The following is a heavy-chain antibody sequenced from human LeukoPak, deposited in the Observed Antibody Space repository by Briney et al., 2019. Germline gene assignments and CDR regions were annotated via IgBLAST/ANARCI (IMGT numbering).Heavy chain of an antibody. CDR2: ISGSAVST. Sequence: GGSLRLSCTASGFTFSSYAMSWVRQAPGKGLEWVSGISGSAVSTYYADSVKGRFTISRDNSKNTLYLQMNSLRAEDTAVYYCAKDGDFWSGYYWLDYWGQGTLVTVSS. CDR1: GFTFSSYA. V-gene: IGHV3-23*01. CDR3: AKDGDFWSGYYWLDY. J-gene: IGHJ4*02. D-gene: IGHD3-3*01.